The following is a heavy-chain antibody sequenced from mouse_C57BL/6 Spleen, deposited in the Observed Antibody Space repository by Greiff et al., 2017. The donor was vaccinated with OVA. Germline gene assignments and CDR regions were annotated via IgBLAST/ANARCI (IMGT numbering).Heavy chain of an antibody. V-gene: IGHV1-15*01. D-gene: IGHD4-1*01. CDR2: IDPETGGT. CDR1: GYTFTDYE. J-gene: IGHJ3*01. Sequence: VQLQQSGAELVRPGASVTLSCKASGYTFTDYEMHWVKQTPVHGLEWIGAIDPETGGTAYNQKFKGKAILTADKSSSTAYMELRSLTSEDSAVYYCTRRTNWPWFAYWGQGTLVTVSA. CDR3: TRRTNWPWFAY.